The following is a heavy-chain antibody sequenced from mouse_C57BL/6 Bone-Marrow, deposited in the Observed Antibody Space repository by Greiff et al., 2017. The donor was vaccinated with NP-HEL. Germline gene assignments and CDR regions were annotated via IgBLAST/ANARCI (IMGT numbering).Heavy chain of an antibody. CDR3: TRRGAAQATRAMDY. CDR2: IYPGNSDT. V-gene: IGHV1-5*01. CDR1: GYTFTSYW. J-gene: IGHJ4*01. Sequence: VQLQQSGTVLARPGASVKMSCKTSGYTFTSYWMHWVKQRPGQGLEWIGAIYPGNSDTSYNQKFKGKAKLTAVTSASTAYMELSSLTNEDSAVYYCTRRGAAQATRAMDYWGQGTSVTVSS. D-gene: IGHD3-2*02.